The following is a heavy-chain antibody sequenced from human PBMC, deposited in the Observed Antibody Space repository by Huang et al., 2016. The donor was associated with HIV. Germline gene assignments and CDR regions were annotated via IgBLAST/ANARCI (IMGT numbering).Heavy chain of an antibody. J-gene: IGHJ3*02. CDR3: ARDPKYHRIGYYRQRRGIDI. CDR2: MSASSGET. V-gene: IGHV1-18*01. Sequence: QIQLMQSGPELKQPGASVKVSCKASGYTFTSYGITWVRQAPGQGPGWRGCMSASSGETEYEQKFQGRVTLTTDTSTNIAYRELRSLRSDDTAKYYCARDPKYHRIGYYRQRRGIDIWGQGTMVIVSS. CDR1: GYTFTSYG. D-gene: IGHD3-22*01.